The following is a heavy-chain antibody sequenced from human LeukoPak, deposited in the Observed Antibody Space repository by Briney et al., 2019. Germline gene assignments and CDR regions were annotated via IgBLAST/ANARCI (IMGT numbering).Heavy chain of an antibody. CDR1: GGSISSYY. Sequence: PSETLSLTCTVSGGSISSYYWSWLRQPPGKGLEWIGYIYHSGTTNYNSSLKSRVTISVDTSKNQFSLKLSSVTAADTAVYYCAREGGQYYFDYWGQGTLVTVSS. V-gene: IGHV4-59*01. J-gene: IGHJ4*02. CDR3: AREGGQYYFDY. CDR2: IYHSGTT. D-gene: IGHD1-26*01.